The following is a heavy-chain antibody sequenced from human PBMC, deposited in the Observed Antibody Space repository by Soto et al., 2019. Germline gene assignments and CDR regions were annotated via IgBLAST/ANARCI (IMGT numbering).Heavy chain of an antibody. D-gene: IGHD6-13*01. Sequence: QVQQVQSGAEVKKPGSSVKVSCKASGGTFSSYAISWVRQAPGQGLEWMGGIIPIFGTANYAQKFQGRVTITADDSTSTAYMELCSLRSEDTAVYYCASHSIAAPYFAYWGQGTLVTVSS. CDR1: GGTFSSYA. CDR3: ASHSIAAPYFAY. V-gene: IGHV1-69*01. CDR2: IIPIFGTA. J-gene: IGHJ4*02.